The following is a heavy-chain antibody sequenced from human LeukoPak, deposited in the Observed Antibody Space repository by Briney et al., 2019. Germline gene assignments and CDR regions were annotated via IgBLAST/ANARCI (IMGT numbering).Heavy chain of an antibody. V-gene: IGHV5-51*01. Sequence: GESRRISCKGSGYTFSSYWIGWVRQMPGKGLEWMGIIYPGDSDTRYSPSLQGQVTISVDTSIGTAYLQWSSLKASDTAIYYCARQNDFRLDYWGQGTLVTVSS. CDR2: IYPGDSDT. CDR1: GYTFSSYW. J-gene: IGHJ4*02. CDR3: ARQNDFRLDY. D-gene: IGHD3-3*01.